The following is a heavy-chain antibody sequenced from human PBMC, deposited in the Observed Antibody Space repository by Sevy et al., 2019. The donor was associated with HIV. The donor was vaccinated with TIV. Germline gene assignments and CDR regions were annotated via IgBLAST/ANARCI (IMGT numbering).Heavy chain of an antibody. CDR2: MTSSGSFI. V-gene: IGHV3-21*05. Sequence: GSLRPPCSGSGFPFSSSSMNWVPPASGEGLGWVSLMTSSGSFILYADPVKGRFIISRDNAKNSVFLQMNSLRVEDTAVYYCVRDGWNYWGQGTLVTVSS. D-gene: IGHD2-15*01. CDR3: VRDGWNY. CDR1: GFPFSSSS. J-gene: IGHJ4*02.